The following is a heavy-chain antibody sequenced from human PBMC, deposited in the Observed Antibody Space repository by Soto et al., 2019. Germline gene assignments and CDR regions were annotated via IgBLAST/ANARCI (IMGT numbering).Heavy chain of an antibody. CDR2: IFTTGTTI. CDR1: GFTFSSYS. V-gene: IGHV3-48*03. J-gene: IGHJ4*02. D-gene: IGHD3-9*01. CDR3: ARDKDWAFDY. Sequence: PGGSLRLSCVASGFTFSSYSMVWVRQAPGKGLEWVSYIFTTGTTIYYAESEKGRFTVSRDNAKNSVFLLLNSLRAEDTAVYHCARDKDWAFDYWGQGT.